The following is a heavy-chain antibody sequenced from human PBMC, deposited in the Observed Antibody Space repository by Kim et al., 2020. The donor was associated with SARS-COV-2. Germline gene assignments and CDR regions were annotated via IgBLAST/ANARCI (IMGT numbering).Heavy chain of an antibody. V-gene: IGHV3-23*01. CDR3: AKSQVSYFNDALDV. CDR2: IKGGGGNT. CDR1: GFTFSNYL. Sequence: GGSLRLSCSASGFTFSNYLLNWVRQAPGKGLEWVSAIKGGGGNTFYADSVKGRFTISRDNPKNTLYLQMNSRRVEDTAIYYCAKSQVSYFNDALDVWGRGTIVTVPS. J-gene: IGHJ3*01. D-gene: IGHD3-10*01.